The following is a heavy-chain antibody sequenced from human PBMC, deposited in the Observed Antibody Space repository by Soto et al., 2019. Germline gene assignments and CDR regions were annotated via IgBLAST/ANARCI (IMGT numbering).Heavy chain of an antibody. CDR3: SRQASDFWSGKPQYYMDV. J-gene: IGHJ6*03. D-gene: IGHD3-3*01. Sequence: GGSLRLSCAASGFTFSGSALHWVRQASGKGLEWVGRIRSKGNNYATAYGASLKGRFTISRDDSKNTAYLQMNSLNTEDTAVYYCSRQASDFWSGKPQYYMDVWGKGTTVTVSS. CDR2: IRSKGNNYAT. V-gene: IGHV3-73*01. CDR1: GFTFSGSA.